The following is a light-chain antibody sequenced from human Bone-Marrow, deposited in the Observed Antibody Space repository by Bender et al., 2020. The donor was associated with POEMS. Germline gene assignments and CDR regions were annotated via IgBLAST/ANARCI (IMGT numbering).Light chain of an antibody. CDR3: SSYTSSSTLPYV. Sequence: QSVLTQPPSASGTPGQRVTISCSGGISNIGAHAVNWYQHLPGTAPKLLIYSSHRRPSEVPDRFSGSRSGTSASLAISGLQSEYEADYYCSSYTSSSTLPYVFGTGTTVTVL. CDR1: ISNIGAHA. V-gene: IGLV1-44*01. J-gene: IGLJ1*01. CDR2: SSH.